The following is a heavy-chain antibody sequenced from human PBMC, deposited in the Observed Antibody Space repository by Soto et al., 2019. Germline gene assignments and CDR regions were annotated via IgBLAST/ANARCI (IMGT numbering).Heavy chain of an antibody. D-gene: IGHD6-13*01. CDR2: IWYDGSNK. J-gene: IGHJ4*02. CDR1: GFTFSSYG. Sequence: PGGARRLSCSASGFTFSSYGMHWVRQAPGKGLEWVAVIWYDGSNKYYADSVKGRFTISRDNSKNTLYLQMNSLRAEDTAVYYCAREQGIAAAGTDGGLDYWGQGTLVTVSS. CDR3: AREQGIAAAGTDGGLDY. V-gene: IGHV3-33*01.